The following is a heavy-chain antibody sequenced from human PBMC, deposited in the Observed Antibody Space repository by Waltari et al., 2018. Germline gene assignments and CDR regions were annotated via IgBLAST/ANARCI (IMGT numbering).Heavy chain of an antibody. Sequence: QVQLVQSGAELKKPGASVKVSCQVSGDTLSEYAILWVRQAPGGGREWMGGLECEEGERTYSRRCQGIVTRTEDKSTNPASMGLSSLRSDDTAVYYCAIEGSDTSSAAWLDPWGQGTLVTVAS. J-gene: IGHJ5*02. CDR1: GDTLSEYA. CDR3: AIEGSDTSSAAWLDP. V-gene: IGHV1-24*01. D-gene: IGHD6-25*01. CDR2: LECEEGER.